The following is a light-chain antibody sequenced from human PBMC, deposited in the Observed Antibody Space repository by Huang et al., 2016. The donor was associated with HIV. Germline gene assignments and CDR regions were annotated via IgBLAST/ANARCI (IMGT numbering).Light chain of an antibody. J-gene: IGKJ3*01. CDR2: GAS. CDR3: QQYDNLPRFT. Sequence: EIQMTQSPSSLSASVGDRVTITCQASQDISNYLNWYQQKPGKAPNLLIDGASNLETGGSSRCSGSGSGTDFTCTISSLQPEDIATYYCQQYDNLPRFTFGPGTKVDIK. CDR1: QDISNY. V-gene: IGKV1-33*01.